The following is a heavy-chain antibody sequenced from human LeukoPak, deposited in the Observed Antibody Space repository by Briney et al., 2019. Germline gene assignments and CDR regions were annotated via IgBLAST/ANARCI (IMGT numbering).Heavy chain of an antibody. CDR2: INHSGST. D-gene: IGHD6-25*01. J-gene: IGHJ4*02. Sequence: SETLSLTCAVYGGSFSGYYWSWIRQPPGKGLEWIGEINHSGSTNYNSSLKGRVTMSIDTSKNQFSLKLTSVTAADTAVYYCARVGSGWDTDDYWGQGTLVTVSS. V-gene: IGHV4-34*01. CDR3: ARVGSGWDTDDY. CDR1: GGSFSGYY.